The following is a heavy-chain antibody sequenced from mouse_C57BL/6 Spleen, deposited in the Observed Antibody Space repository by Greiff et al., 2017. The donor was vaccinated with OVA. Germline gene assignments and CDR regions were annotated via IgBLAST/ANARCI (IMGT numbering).Heavy chain of an antibody. CDR2: ISDGGSYT. CDR3: AREGFGCYDYDGLDY. Sequence: EVQRVESGGGLVKPGGSLKLSCAASGFTFSSYAMSWVRQTPEKRLEWVATISDGGSYTYYPDNVKGRFTISRDNAKNNPYLQLSQLKSEDTTMYYCAREGFGCYDYDGLDYWGQGTTLTVSS. CDR1: GFTFSSYA. V-gene: IGHV5-4*01. J-gene: IGHJ2*01. D-gene: IGHD2-4*01.